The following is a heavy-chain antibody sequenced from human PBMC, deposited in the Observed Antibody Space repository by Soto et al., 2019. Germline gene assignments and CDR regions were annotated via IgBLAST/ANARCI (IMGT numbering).Heavy chain of an antibody. D-gene: IGHD3-10*01. Sequence: LSETLSLTCAVYGGSFSGYYWSWIRQPPGKGLEWIGEINHSGSTNYNPSLKSRVTISVDTSKNQFSLKLSSVTVADTAVYYCATDIRGFGQFGYYYYGMDLWGQGTTVTVSS. V-gene: IGHV4-34*01. CDR2: INHSGST. CDR3: ATDIRGFGQFGYYYYGMDL. CDR1: GGSFSGYY. J-gene: IGHJ6*02.